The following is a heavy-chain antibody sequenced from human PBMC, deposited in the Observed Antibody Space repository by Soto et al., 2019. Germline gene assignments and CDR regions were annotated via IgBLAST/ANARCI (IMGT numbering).Heavy chain of an antibody. V-gene: IGHV1-69*06. D-gene: IGHD6-6*01. CDR1: GGTFSSYA. J-gene: IGHJ6*02. Sequence: QVQLVQSGAEVKKPGSSVKVSCKASGGTFSSYAISWVRQAPGQGLEWMGGIIPIFGTANYAQKFQGRVTITADKATSTAYMELSSLRSEDTAVYYCARDPGDSSSSGGYYYYYGMDVWGQGTTVTVSS. CDR2: IIPIFGTA. CDR3: ARDPGDSSSSGGYYYYYGMDV.